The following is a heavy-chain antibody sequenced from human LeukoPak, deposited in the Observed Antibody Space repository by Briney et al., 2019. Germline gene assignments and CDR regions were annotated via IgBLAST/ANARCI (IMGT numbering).Heavy chain of an antibody. V-gene: IGHV3-11*03. CDR2: ISTSWGGT. CDR1: GFTFRDHY. J-gene: IGHJ4*02. Sequence: GGSLRLSCAASGFTFRDHYMSWIRQAPGKGLEGVSYISTSWGGTNYADSVKGRFTISRDNPKSLLYLQMNSMRAENAAVYYCARTGRLIDYWGPGTLVTVSS. CDR3: ARTGRLIDY.